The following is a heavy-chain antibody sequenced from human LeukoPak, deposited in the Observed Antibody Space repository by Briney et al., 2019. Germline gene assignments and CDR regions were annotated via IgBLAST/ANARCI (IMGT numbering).Heavy chain of an antibody. CDR2: IIPIFGTA. D-gene: IGHD3-22*01. J-gene: IGHJ6*02. V-gene: IGHV1-69*13. Sequence: SVKVSCKVSGYTLTELSMHWVRQAPGKGLEWMGGIIPIFGTANYAQKFQGRVTITADESTSTAYMELSSLRSEDTAVYYCARDTWGYDSSQDYYGMDVWGQGTTVTVSS. CDR3: ARDTWGYDSSQDYYGMDV. CDR1: GYTLTELS.